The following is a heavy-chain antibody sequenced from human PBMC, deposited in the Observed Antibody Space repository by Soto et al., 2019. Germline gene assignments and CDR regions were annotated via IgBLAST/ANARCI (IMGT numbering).Heavy chain of an antibody. V-gene: IGHV1-69*04. D-gene: IGHD3-3*01. Sequence: PSVKVSCKASGGTFSSYTISWVRQAPGQGLEWMGRIIPILGIANYAQKFQGRVTITADKSTSTAYMELSSLRSEDTAVYCCAREGIDFWSGYSPFDYWGQGTLVTVSS. CDR1: GGTFSSYT. J-gene: IGHJ4*02. CDR3: AREGIDFWSGYSPFDY. CDR2: IIPILGIA.